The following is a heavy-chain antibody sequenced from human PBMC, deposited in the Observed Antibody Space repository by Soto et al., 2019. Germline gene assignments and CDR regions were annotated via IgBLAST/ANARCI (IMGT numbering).Heavy chain of an antibody. CDR2: MNPNSGNT. V-gene: IGHV1-8*01. CDR3: ARGLSIVPAAIGDYYYMDV. D-gene: IGHD2-2*02. J-gene: IGHJ6*03. CDR1: GYTFTSYD. Sequence: ASVKVSCKASGYTFTSYDINWVRQATGQGLEWMGWMNPNSGNTGNAQKFQGRVTMTRNTSISTAYMEQSSLRSEDTAVYYCARGLSIVPAAIGDYYYMDVWGKGTTVTVSS.